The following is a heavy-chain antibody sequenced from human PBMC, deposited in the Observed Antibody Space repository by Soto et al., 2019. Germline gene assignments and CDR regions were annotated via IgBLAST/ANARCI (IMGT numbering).Heavy chain of an antibody. Sequence: QLQLQESGPGLVKPSETLSLTCTVSGGSFSSSTYYWGWIRQPPGKGLEWIGSMSSGGNTYYNPSLKSRVTVSVDTSKNHFSLKLTSVTAADKAMYYCARQPYDSTGYYYGAWGQGTLVTVSS. CDR2: MSSGGNT. D-gene: IGHD3-22*01. V-gene: IGHV4-39*01. J-gene: IGHJ5*02. CDR3: ARQPYDSTGYYYGA. CDR1: GGSFSSSTYY.